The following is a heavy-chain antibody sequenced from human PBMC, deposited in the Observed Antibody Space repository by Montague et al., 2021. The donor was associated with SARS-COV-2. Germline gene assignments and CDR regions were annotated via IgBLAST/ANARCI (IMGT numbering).Heavy chain of an antibody. J-gene: IGHJ5*02. V-gene: IGHV4-38-2*02. CDR1: GYSFSSGYY. D-gene: IGHD2-15*01. Sequence: SETLSLTCTVYGYSFSSGYYWGWLRPPPGKVLEWIGSIYHSGSNYYNPSLKSRVTILVDTSKNQSFLQLSLVTAADTAEYYCASWRGYYSGGGCYSGWFDPWGQGTLVTVSS. CDR2: IYHSGSN. CDR3: ASWRGYYSGGGCYSGWFDP.